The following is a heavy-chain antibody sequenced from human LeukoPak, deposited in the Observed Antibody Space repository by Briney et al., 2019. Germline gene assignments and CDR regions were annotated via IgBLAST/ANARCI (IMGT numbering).Heavy chain of an antibody. CDR2: ISGGGDVT. D-gene: IGHD3-10*01. J-gene: IGHJ5*02. CDR1: GFTFRDYA. V-gene: IGHV3-23*01. Sequence: GGSLRLSCAASGFTFRDYAMSWVRQAPGKGLEWVSAISGGGDVTYYADSVKGRFTVSRDNSKNVLYLQMNSLRAEDTALYSCANGAYGSGSYYPTLNWFDPWGQGTLVTVSS. CDR3: ANGAYGSGSYYPTLNWFDP.